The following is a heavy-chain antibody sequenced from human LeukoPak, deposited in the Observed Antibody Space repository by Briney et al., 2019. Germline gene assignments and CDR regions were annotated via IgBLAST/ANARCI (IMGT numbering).Heavy chain of an antibody. J-gene: IGHJ6*02. D-gene: IGHD6-19*01. CDR3: ARDRYRSGCMDV. CDR2: ISSDGITT. V-gene: IGHV3-64*01. Sequence: PGGSLRLSCVASGFTFSSYAMHWVRQAPGKGLEYVSAISSDGITTYYANSVKGRFTISRDNSKNTLYLQMNTLRAEDTAIYYCARDRYRSGCMDVWGQGTTVTVS. CDR1: GFTFSSYA.